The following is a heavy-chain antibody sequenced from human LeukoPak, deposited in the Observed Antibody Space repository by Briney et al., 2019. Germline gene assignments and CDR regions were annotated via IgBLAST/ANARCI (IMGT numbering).Heavy chain of an antibody. V-gene: IGHV3-74*01. J-gene: IGHJ4*02. CDR1: GFTFSSYW. Sequence: PGGSPRLSCAASGFTFSSYWMHWVRHAPGKGLVWVSRINSDGSSTSYADSVKGRFTISRDNAKNTLYLQMNSLRAEDTAVYYCARGMRITMVRGVIPHDYWGQGTLVTVSS. CDR2: INSDGSST. CDR3: ARGMRITMVRGVIPHDY. D-gene: IGHD3-10*01.